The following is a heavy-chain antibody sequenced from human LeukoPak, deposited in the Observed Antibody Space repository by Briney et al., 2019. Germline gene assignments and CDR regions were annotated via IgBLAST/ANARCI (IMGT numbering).Heavy chain of an antibody. CDR3: ARDPLGGGNWFDP. J-gene: IGHJ5*02. D-gene: IGHD1-26*01. CDR1: GGSISSSSYY. Sequence: PSETLSLTCTVSGGSISSSSYYWGWIRQPPGKGLEWIGSIYYSGSTYYNPSLKSRVTISVDTCKNQFSLKLSSVTAADTAVYYCARDPLGGGNWFDPWGQGTLVTVSS. CDR2: IYYSGST. V-gene: IGHV4-39*07.